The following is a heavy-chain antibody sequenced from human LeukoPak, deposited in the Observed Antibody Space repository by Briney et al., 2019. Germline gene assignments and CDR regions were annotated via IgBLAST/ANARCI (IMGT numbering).Heavy chain of an antibody. CDR1: GFTFSSYA. Sequence: GGSLRLSCSASGFTFSSYAMHWVRQAPGKGLEYVSAISSNGGSTYYADSVKGRFTISRDNSKNTLYLQMSSLRAEDTAVYYCVTRGGEQNNPAPTGGDYWGQGTLVTVSS. V-gene: IGHV3-64D*09. J-gene: IGHJ4*02. D-gene: IGHD1-14*01. CDR2: ISSNGGST. CDR3: VTRGGEQNNPAPTGGDY.